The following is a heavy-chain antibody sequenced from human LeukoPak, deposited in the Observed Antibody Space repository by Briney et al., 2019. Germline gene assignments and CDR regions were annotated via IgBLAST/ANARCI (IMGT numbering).Heavy chain of an antibody. CDR2: INHSGSI. CDR3: AREPPNQGDY. J-gene: IGHJ4*02. Sequence: SETLSLTCAVYGGSFRGYYWSWIRQPPGKGLEWIGEINHSGSINYNPSLKSRVTISVDTSKNQFSLKLSSVTAADTAVYYCAREPPNQGDYWGQGTLVTVSS. CDR1: GGSFRGYY. V-gene: IGHV4-34*01. D-gene: IGHD1-14*01.